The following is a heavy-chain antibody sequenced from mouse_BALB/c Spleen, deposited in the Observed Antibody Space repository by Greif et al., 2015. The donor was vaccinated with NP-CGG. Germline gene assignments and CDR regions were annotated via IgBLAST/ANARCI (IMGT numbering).Heavy chain of an antibody. D-gene: IGHD4-1*01. V-gene: IGHV2-9*02. CDR3: ARGGGTWYFDV. CDR1: GFSLTSYG. J-gene: IGHJ1*01. CDR2: IWAGGST. Sequence: QVQLKHSGPGLVAPSQSLSITCTVSGFSLTSYGVHWVRQPPGKGLEWLGVIWAGGSTNYNSALMSRLSISKDNSKSQVFLKMNSLQTDDTAMYYCARGGGTWYFDVWGAGTTVTVSS.